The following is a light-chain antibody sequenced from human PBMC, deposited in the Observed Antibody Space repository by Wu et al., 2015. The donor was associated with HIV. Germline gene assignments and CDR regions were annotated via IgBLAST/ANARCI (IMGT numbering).Light chain of an antibody. CDR1: QGISSY. V-gene: IGKV1-9*01. CDR2: AAS. CDR3: QQYDSYWT. Sequence: IQLTQSPSSLSASVGDRVTITCRASQGISSYLAWYQQKPGKAPKLLIYAASTLQSGVPSRFSGSGSGTEFTLTITGLQPDDFATYHCQQYDSYWTFGQGTKVEIK. J-gene: IGKJ1*01.